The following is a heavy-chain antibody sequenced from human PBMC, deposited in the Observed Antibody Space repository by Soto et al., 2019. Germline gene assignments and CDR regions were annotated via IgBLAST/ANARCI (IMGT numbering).Heavy chain of an antibody. CDR1: GYTFTSYG. V-gene: IGHV1-18*01. J-gene: IGHJ5*02. CDR3: ARVASLELRAGWFDP. CDR2: ISAYNGNT. D-gene: IGHD1-7*01. Sequence: GPVKVSCKASGYTFTSYGISWVRQAPGQGLEWMGWISAYNGNTNYAQKLQGRVTMTTDTSTSTAYMELRSLRSDDTAVYYCARVASLELRAGWFDPWGQGTLVTVSS.